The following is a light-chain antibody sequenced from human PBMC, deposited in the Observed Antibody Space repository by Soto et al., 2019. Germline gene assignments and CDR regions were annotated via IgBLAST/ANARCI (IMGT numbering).Light chain of an antibody. CDR2: DAS. Sequence: DIQMTQSPYTLSASVGDRVTITCRASQSLTNWLAWYQQKPGKAPHLLIYDASRLQSGIPSRFSGSGSGTEFTLTISSLQPDDFATYYCQQYTTYPYSFGQGTKLEIK. J-gene: IGKJ2*03. CDR3: QQYTTYPYS. CDR1: QSLTNW. V-gene: IGKV1-5*01.